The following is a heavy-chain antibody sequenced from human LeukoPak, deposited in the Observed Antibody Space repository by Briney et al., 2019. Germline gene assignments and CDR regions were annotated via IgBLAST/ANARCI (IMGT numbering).Heavy chain of an antibody. D-gene: IGHD3-10*01. CDR3: ARDRVGGSGTSLYYFDY. J-gene: IGHJ4*02. CDR1: GFTFSSYG. CDR2: IWYDGSNK. V-gene: IGHV3-33*01. Sequence: GRSLRLSCAASGFTFSSYGMHWVRQAPGKGLEWVAVIWYDGSNKYYADSVKGRFTISRDNSKNTLYLQMNSLRAEDTAVYYCARDRVGGSGTSLYYFDYWGQGTLVTVSS.